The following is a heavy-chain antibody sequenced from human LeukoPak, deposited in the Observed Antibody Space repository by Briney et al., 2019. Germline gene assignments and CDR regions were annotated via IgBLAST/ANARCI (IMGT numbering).Heavy chain of an antibody. Sequence: ASVKVSCKASGYTFTSYGISWVRQAPGQGLEWMGWISAYNGNTNYAQKLQGRVTMTTDTSTSTAYMELRSLRSDDTAVYYCARALVSSIFGVVTDPYHFDYWGQGTLVTVSS. CDR1: GYTFTSYG. D-gene: IGHD3-3*01. J-gene: IGHJ4*02. CDR3: ARALVSSIFGVVTDPYHFDY. V-gene: IGHV1-18*01. CDR2: ISAYNGNT.